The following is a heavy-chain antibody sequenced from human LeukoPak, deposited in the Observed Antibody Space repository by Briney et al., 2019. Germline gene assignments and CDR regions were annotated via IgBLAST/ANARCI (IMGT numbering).Heavy chain of an antibody. CDR2: MNPSTGNT. J-gene: IGHJ4*02. CDR1: GYTFTSYD. Sequence: ASVKVFCKASGYTFTSYDINWVRQATGQGLEWMGWMNPSTGNTGYAQKFQGRVTMTRDTSTSTAYMELSSLKSEDTAVYYCARLSETPAFYPGGRYLYLAYWGREPRSPSPQ. D-gene: IGHD2-8*02. V-gene: IGHV1-8*01. CDR3: ARLSETPAFYPGGRYLYLAY.